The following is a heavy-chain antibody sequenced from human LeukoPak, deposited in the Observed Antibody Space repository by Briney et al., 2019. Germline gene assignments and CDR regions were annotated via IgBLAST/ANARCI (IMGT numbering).Heavy chain of an antibody. CDR2: IKQDGSER. CDR3: ARGGYSYGNFDY. CDR1: GFTFSSYW. Sequence: PGGSLRLSCAASGFTFSSYWMTWVRQAPGKGLEWVANIKQDGSERYYADSVKGRFTISRDSAKNSLYLEMNSLRVEDTAVYYCARGGYSYGNFDYWGQGTLVTVSS. D-gene: IGHD5-18*01. J-gene: IGHJ4*02. V-gene: IGHV3-7*03.